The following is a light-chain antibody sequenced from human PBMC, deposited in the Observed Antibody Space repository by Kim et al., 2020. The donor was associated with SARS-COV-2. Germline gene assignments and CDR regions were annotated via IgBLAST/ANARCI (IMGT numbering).Light chain of an antibody. J-gene: IGLJ1*01. CDR1: SSDVGSNNL. CDR3: CSYAGSSTSLYV. Sequence: QSALTQPASVSGSPGQSITISCTGTSSDVGSNNLVSWYQQHPAKAPKLMIYEVSKRPAGVSNRFSGSKSGNTASLTISGLQAEDEADYYCCSYAGSSTSLYVFGTGTKVTVL. V-gene: IGLV2-23*02. CDR2: EVS.